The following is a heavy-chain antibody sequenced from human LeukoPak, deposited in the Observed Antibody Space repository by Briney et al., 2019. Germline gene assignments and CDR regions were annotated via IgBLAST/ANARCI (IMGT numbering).Heavy chain of an antibody. D-gene: IGHD3-10*01. Sequence: PGGSLRLSCAASGFTFSSYAMHWVRQAPGKGLEYVSAISSNGGSTYYANSVKGRFTISRDNSKNTLYLQTGSLRAEDMAVYYCARGEAKMYYYGSGTFDYWGQGTLVTVSS. CDR3: ARGEAKMYYYGSGTFDY. CDR2: ISSNGGST. V-gene: IGHV3-64*01. J-gene: IGHJ4*02. CDR1: GFTFSSYA.